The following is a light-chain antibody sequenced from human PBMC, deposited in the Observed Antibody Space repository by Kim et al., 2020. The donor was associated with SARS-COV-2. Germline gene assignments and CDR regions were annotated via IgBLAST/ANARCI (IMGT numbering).Light chain of an antibody. CDR1: QSVSSY. Sequence: LSAGERATLSCSASQSVSSYFAEYQRKPGQAPRLLIYDASNRATGIPARFSGSGSGTDFTLTISSLEPEDFAVYYCQQRSNWPPYSFGQGTKLEI. J-gene: IGKJ2*03. CDR3: QQRSNWPPYS. CDR2: DAS. V-gene: IGKV3-11*01.